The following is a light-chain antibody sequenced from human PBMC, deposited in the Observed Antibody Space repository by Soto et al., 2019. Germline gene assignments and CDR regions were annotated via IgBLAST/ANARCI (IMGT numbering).Light chain of an antibody. Sequence: DIVLTQSPGPLSFSAGESATLSGRASQSVTHNYLAWYQQKPGQAPRLLIDGASSRATGVPDRFSGTGSGTDFTLTISRLEPEDFAVFYCQQYGNSPITFGQGTRLEIK. CDR1: QSVTHNY. CDR3: QQYGNSPIT. V-gene: IGKV3-20*01. J-gene: IGKJ5*01. CDR2: GAS.